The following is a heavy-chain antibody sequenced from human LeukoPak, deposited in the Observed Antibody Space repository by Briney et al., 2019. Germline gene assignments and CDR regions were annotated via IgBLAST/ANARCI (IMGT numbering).Heavy chain of an antibody. CDR1: GFTFSSYA. CDR3: AKEYLIWFGDFDAFDI. J-gene: IGHJ3*02. CDR2: ISPNGGST. D-gene: IGHD3-10*01. V-gene: IGHV3-64*04. Sequence: PGGSLRLSCSASGFTFSSYAMHWVPQAPGKGLEYGSAISPNGGSTYYAESVKGRFTISRDNPTSTLYLQMNSLRAEDTAVYYCAKEYLIWFGDFDAFDIWGQGTMVTVSS.